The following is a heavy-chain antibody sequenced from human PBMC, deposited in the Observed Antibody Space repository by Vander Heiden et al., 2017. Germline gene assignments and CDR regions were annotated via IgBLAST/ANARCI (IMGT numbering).Heavy chain of an antibody. CDR2: ISYDGSNK. J-gene: IGHJ4*02. D-gene: IGHD3-22*01. CDR1: GFTFSSYA. V-gene: IGHV3-30-3*01. CDR3: ARDYYYDPYSSFDY. Sequence: QVQLVESGGGVVQPGKSLSLSFAGSGFTFSSYARHWVRQAPGKGLGWVAVISYDGSNKYYADSVKGRFTISRDNSKNTLYLQMNSLRAEDTAVYYCARDYYYDPYSSFDYWGQGTLVTVSS.